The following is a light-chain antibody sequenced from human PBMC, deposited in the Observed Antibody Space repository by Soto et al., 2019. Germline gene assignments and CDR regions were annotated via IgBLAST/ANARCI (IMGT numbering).Light chain of an antibody. CDR3: KGYSCVPV. CDR2: AAS. J-gene: IGKJ3*01. Sequence: DIQMTQSPTSLSASVGDIVTITCRASQDIWNFVAGYQQKPGKAPKLLIYAASTLQSGVPFRFRGSGSVTAYTITINNVEPAVGATDFCKGYSCVPVFGPGTIVETK. V-gene: IGKV1-27*01. CDR1: QDIWNF.